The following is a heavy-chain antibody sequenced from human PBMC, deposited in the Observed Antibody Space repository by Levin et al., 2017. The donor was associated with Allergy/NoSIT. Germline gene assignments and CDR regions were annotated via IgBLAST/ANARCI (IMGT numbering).Heavy chain of an antibody. J-gene: IGHJ3*02. CDR2: ISWNSGSI. V-gene: IGHV3-9*01. CDR3: ARDNIGLPDAFDI. D-gene: IGHD3-10*01. Sequence: SLKISCAASGFTFDDYAMHWVRQAPGKGLEWVSGISWNSGSIGYADSVKGRFTISRDNAKNSLYVQMNSLRTEDTALYYCARDNIGLPDAFDIWGQGTMVIVSS. CDR1: GFTFDDYA.